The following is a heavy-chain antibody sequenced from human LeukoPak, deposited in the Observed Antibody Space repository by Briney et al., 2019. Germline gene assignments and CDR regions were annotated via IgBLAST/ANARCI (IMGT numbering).Heavy chain of an antibody. CDR3: AKAGVWLPAV. V-gene: IGHV4-4*02. CDR2: THHSGNT. CDR1: GGSVSSDNW. Sequence: PSETLSLTCAVSGGSVSSDNWWSWVRQPPGKGLEWIGETHHSGNTNYSPSLKSRVTISLDKSRNQFSLKLNSVTAADTAVYYCAKAGVWLPAVWGQGTLVTVSS. J-gene: IGHJ4*02. D-gene: IGHD3-9*01.